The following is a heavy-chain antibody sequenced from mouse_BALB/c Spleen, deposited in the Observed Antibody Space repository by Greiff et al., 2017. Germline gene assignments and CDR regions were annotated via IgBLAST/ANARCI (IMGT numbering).Heavy chain of an antibody. CDR1: GFTFSSFG. CDR2: ISSGSSTI. V-gene: IGHV5-17*02. CDR3: ARSMITTFAY. Sequence: DVKLVESGGGLVQPGGSRKLSCAASGFTFSSFGMHWVRQAPEKGLEWVAYISSGSSTIYYADTVKGRFTISRDNPKNTLFLQMTSLRSEDTAMYYCARSMITTFAYWGQGTLVTVSA. D-gene: IGHD2-4*01. J-gene: IGHJ3*01.